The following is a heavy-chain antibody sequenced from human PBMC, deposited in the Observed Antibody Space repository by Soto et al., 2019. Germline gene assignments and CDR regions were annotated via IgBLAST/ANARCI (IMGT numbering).Heavy chain of an antibody. V-gene: IGHV4-38-2*01. Sequence: PSETLSLTCAVSGYSISSGYYWGWIRQPPGKGLEWIGEINHSGSTNYNPSLKSRVTISVDTSKNQFSLKLSSVTAADTAVYYCARGLLRWGGRYYYYYGMDVWGQGTTVTVSS. CDR2: INHSGST. CDR1: GYSISSGYY. CDR3: ARGLLRWGGRYYYYYGMDV. J-gene: IGHJ6*02. D-gene: IGHD3-16*01.